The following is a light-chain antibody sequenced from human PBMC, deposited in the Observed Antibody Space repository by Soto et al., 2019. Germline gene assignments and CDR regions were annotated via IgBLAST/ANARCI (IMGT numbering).Light chain of an antibody. CDR1: SSDVGTYNY. CDR2: EVS. Sequence: QSVLTQPASVSGSPGQSITISCTGTSSDVGTYNYVSWYQHHPGKAPKLIIYEVSNRPSGVSNRFSGSKSGNTASLTISGLQAEDEADYYCLSKTSTISYVFGTGTKVTVL. CDR3: LSKTSTISYV. V-gene: IGLV2-14*01. J-gene: IGLJ1*01.